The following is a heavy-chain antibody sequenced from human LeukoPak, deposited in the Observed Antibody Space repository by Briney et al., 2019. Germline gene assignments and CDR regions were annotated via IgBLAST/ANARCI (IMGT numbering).Heavy chain of an antibody. J-gene: IGHJ4*02. CDR3: ARGGSTFFGVLNG. D-gene: IGHD3-3*01. CDR2: IDPNSGGT. Sequence: GASVKVSCKASGYTFTAHYIHWVRQAPGQGLQWMGWIDPNSGGTNYAQKFQGRVTMTRDTSISTAYMELSRLRSDDTAVYYCARGGSTFFGVLNGWGQGARVTVSS. CDR1: GYTFTAHY. V-gene: IGHV1-2*02.